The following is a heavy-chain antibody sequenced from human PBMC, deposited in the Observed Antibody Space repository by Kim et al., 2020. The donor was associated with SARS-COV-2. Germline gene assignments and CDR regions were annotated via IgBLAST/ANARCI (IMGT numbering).Heavy chain of an antibody. CDR1: GYTFTSYA. CDR3: ARGDLPTTIFGVVSSYYYYGMDV. D-gene: IGHD3-3*01. CDR2: INTNTGNP. V-gene: IGHV7-4-1*02. Sequence: ASVKVSCKASGYTFTSYAMNWVRQAPGQGLEWMGWINTNTGNPTYAQGFTGRFVFSLDTSVSTAYLQISSLKAEDTAVYYCARGDLPTTIFGVVSSYYYYGMDVWGQGTTVTVSS. J-gene: IGHJ6*02.